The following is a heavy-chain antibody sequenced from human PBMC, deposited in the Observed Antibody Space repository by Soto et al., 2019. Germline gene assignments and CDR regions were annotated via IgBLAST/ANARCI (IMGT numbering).Heavy chain of an antibody. D-gene: IGHD2-15*01. CDR3: ARERELSIFDY. CDR2: IYHSGST. V-gene: IGHV4-30-2*01. CDR1: GGSISSGGYS. J-gene: IGHJ4*02. Sequence: SEILSLTCAVSGGSISSGGYSWSWIRQPPGKGLEWIGYIYHSGSTYYNPSLKSRVTISVDRSKNQFSLKLSSVTAADTAVYYCARERELSIFDYWGQGTLVTVSS.